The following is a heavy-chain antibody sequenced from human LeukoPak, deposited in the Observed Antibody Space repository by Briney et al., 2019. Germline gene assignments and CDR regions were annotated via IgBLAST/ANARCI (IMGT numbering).Heavy chain of an antibody. J-gene: IGHJ4*02. Sequence: SVKVSCKASGETFIPYTFSWVRQAPGQGLEWIGRIIPSLDVANCAHKFQGRVTLSVDRDTATTYMEVTSLRSEDTAIYYCARDHCSPGTCLGGHWGQGTLVTVSS. CDR1: GETFIPYT. CDR2: IIPSLDVA. D-gene: IGHD2-15*01. CDR3: ARDHCSPGTCLGGH. V-gene: IGHV1-69*04.